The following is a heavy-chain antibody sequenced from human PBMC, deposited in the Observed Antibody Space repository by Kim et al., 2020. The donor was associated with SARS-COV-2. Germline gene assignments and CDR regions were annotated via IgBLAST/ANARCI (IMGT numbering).Heavy chain of an antibody. V-gene: IGHV3-15*01. D-gene: IGHD2-2*01. CDR3: TTYHGWFDP. CDR2: IKSKTDGGTT. J-gene: IGHJ5*02. CDR1: GFAFSDAW. Sequence: GGSLRLSCTASGFAFSDAWMSWVRQAPGKGLEWVGRIKSKTDGGTTDYAAPVKGRFTMSRDDSKKTLYLQMNSLKTEDTAMYYCTTYHGWFDPWGQGTLVTVSS.